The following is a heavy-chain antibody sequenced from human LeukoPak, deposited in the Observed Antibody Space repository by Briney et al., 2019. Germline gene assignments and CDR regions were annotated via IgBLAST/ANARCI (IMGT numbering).Heavy chain of an antibody. J-gene: IGHJ5*02. CDR3: ARDGFGTGSGGNCYSNH. V-gene: IGHV3-7*01. Sequence: GGSLRLSCVASGFTFSTYWMIWVRQAPGKGREWVGKIKQDGSEKYHVDSVKGRYTISRDNAKSSLDMNMNSLKTKDTAVYYCARDGFGTGSGGNCYSNHWGQGTLVTVSS. CDR1: GFTFSTYW. D-gene: IGHD2-15*01. CDR2: IKQDGSEK.